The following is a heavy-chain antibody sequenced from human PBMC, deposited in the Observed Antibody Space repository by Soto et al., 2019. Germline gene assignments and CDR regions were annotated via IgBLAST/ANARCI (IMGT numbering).Heavy chain of an antibody. V-gene: IGHV5-51*01. CDR1: GYSFVSYC. CDR3: ARVRDGYSRGAFDI. CDR2: VYPSDSDT. J-gene: IGHJ3*02. Sequence: PGESLKISCKGSGYSFVSYCIAWVRKMPGKGLEWMGIVYPSDSDTRYSPSFQGQVTISADKSISTAYLQWSSLKASDTAMYYCARVRDGYSRGAFDIWGQGTMVT. D-gene: IGHD5-18*01.